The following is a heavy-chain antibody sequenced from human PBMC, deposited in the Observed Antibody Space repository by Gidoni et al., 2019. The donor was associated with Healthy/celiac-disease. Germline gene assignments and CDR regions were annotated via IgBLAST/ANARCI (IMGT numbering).Heavy chain of an antibody. CDR1: GFTFRSYS. J-gene: IGHJ3*02. D-gene: IGHD3-22*01. CDR3: ARGAADSPRRPYDAFDI. V-gene: IGHV3-30-3*01. Sequence: QVQLVESGGGVVQPGRSLSLSCAASGFTFRSYSMHWVRQAPGKGLEWVAVISYDGSNKYYADSVKGRFTISRDNSKNTLYLQMNSLRAEDTAVYYCARGAADSPRRPYDAFDIWGQGTMVTVSS. CDR2: ISYDGSNK.